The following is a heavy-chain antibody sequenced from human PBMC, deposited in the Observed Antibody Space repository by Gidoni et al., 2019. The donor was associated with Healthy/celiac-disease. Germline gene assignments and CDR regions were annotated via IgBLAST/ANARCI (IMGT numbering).Heavy chain of an antibody. D-gene: IGHD4-17*01. CDR1: GGSFSGYY. Sequence: QVQLQQWRAGLLKPSATLSLTCAVYGGSFSGYYWSWIRQPPGKGLEWIGEINHSGSTNYNPSLKSRVTISVDTSKNQFSLKLSSVTAADTAVYYCARGLRSRAFDIWGQGTMVTVSS. CDR2: INHSGST. V-gene: IGHV4-34*01. CDR3: ARGLRSRAFDI. J-gene: IGHJ3*02.